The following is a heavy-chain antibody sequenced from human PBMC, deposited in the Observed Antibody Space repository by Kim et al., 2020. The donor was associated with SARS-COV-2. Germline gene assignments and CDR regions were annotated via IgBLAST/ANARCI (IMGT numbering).Heavy chain of an antibody. CDR1: GGSISSSSYY. J-gene: IGHJ5*02. D-gene: IGHD2-2*01. V-gene: IGHV4-39*01. Sequence: SETLSLTCTVSGGSISSSSYYWGWIRQPPGKGLEWIGSIYYSGSTYYNPSLKSRVTISVDTSKNQFSLKLSSVTAADTAVYYCARPSGPAAARWFDPWGQGTLVTVSS. CDR2: IYYSGST. CDR3: ARPSGPAAARWFDP.